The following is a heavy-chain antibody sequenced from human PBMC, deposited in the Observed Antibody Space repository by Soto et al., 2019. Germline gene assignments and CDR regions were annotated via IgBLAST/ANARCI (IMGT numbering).Heavy chain of an antibody. CDR3: ARAMKVGATTKRPIDY. D-gene: IGHD1-26*01. CDR1: GFTFKGAW. J-gene: IGHJ4*02. V-gene: IGHV3-11*05. Sequence: PGGSLRLSCVASGFTFKGAWMNWVRQAPGKGLEWVSYISSSSSYTNYADSVKGRFTISRDNAKNSLYLQMNSLRAEDTAVYYCARAMKVGATTKRPIDYWGQGTLVTVSS. CDR2: ISSSSSYT.